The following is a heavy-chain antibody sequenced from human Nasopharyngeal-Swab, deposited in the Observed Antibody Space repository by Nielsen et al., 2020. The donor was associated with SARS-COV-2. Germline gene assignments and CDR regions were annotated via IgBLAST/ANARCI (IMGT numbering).Heavy chain of an antibody. J-gene: IGHJ4*02. Sequence: SVKVSCKASGGTFSSYAISWVRQAPGQGLEWMGRIIPILGIANYAQKFQGRVTMTRKTSLSTAYLELRSLRSDDTAVYYCARGGVGPVGGALDYWGQVTLVTVSS. CDR1: GGTFSSYA. V-gene: IGHV1-69*04. D-gene: IGHD1-26*01. CDR3: ARGGVGPVGGALDY. CDR2: IIPILGIA.